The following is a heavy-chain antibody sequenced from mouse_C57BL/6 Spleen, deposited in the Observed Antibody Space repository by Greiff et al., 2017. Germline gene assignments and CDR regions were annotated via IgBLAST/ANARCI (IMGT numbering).Heavy chain of an antibody. D-gene: IGHD1-1*01. CDR1: GYAFTNYL. J-gene: IGHJ4*01. CDR3: ARSAVLRDYDAMDY. Sequence: QVQLQQSGAELVRPGTSVKVSCKASGYAFTNYLIEWVKQRPGQGLEWIGVINPGSGGTNYNEKFKGKATLTADKSSSTAYMQLSSLTSEDSAVYFCARSAVLRDYDAMDYWGKGTSVTVSS. V-gene: IGHV1-54*01. CDR2: INPGSGGT.